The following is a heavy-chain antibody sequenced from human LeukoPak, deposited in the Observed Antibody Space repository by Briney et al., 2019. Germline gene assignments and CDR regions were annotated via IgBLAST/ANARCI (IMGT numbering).Heavy chain of an antibody. CDR3: AKDETSGTTRGRAFDI. Sequence: GSLRLSCAASGFTFSSYAMSWVRQAPGKGLEWVSGISGSGGSTYYADSVKGRFTISRDKSKNTLYLQMSSLRAEDTAVYYCAKDETSGTTRGRAFDIWGQGTMVTVSS. J-gene: IGHJ3*02. D-gene: IGHD1-1*01. V-gene: IGHV3-23*01. CDR1: GFTFSSYA. CDR2: ISGSGGST.